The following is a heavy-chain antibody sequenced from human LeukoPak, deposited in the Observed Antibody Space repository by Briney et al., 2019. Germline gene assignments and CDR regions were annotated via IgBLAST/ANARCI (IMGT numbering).Heavy chain of an antibody. D-gene: IGHD6-19*01. Sequence: ASVKVSCKASGYTFTSYAMNWVRQAPGQGPEWMGWINTNTGNPTYAQGFTGRFVFSLDTSVSTAYLQISSLKAEDTAVYYCARDLRSSGWYGYYYYYYYMDVWGKGTTVTVSS. CDR1: GYTFTSYA. V-gene: IGHV7-4-1*02. J-gene: IGHJ6*03. CDR3: ARDLRSSGWYGYYYYYYYMDV. CDR2: INTNTGNP.